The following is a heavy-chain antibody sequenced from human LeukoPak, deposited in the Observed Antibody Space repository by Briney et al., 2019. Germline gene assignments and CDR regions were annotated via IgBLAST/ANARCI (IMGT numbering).Heavy chain of an antibody. Sequence: GASVKVSCKASGYTFSSYAISWVRQAPGQGLEWMGGIVPIFGTANYAQKLHGRVTITAEESTSTAYMELSSVRSEATAVCCVARVRSYKVYSFDYWGQGTLVTVSS. CDR1: GYTFSSYA. CDR3: ARVRSYKVYSFDY. J-gene: IGHJ4*02. D-gene: IGHD3-10*01. CDR2: IVPIFGTA. V-gene: IGHV1-69*13.